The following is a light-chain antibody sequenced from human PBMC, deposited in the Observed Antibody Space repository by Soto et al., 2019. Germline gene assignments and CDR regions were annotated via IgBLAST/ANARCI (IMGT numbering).Light chain of an antibody. CDR3: QQCSDWPLFT. Sequence: EIVMTQSPATLSESPGERVTLSCRASQSVRSYLAWYQHKPGQPPRLLIYGASTRATGIPARFSGSGSGTDFTLTISSLQSEDFAVYFCQQCSDWPLFTFGQGTRLEIK. CDR2: GAS. CDR1: QSVRSY. J-gene: IGKJ5*01. V-gene: IGKV3-15*01.